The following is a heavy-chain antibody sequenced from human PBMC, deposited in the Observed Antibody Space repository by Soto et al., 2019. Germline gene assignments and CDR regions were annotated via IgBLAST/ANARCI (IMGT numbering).Heavy chain of an antibody. CDR2: IYYSGST. J-gene: IGHJ4*02. CDR1: GGSISSGDYY. CDR3: ARLRLGELSLFDY. D-gene: IGHD3-16*02. Sequence: SETLSLTCTVSGGSISSGDYYWSWIRQPPGKGLEWIGYIYYSGSTYYNPSLKSRVTISVDTSKNQFSLKLSSVTAADTAVYYCARLRLGELSLFDYWGQGTLVTVSS. V-gene: IGHV4-30-4*01.